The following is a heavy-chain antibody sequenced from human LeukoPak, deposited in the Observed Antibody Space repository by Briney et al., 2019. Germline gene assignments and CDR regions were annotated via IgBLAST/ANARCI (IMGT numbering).Heavy chain of an antibody. J-gene: IGHJ4*02. Sequence: GGSLRLSCAASGFTFSSYGMHWVRQAPGKGLEWVAVISYDGSNKCYADSVKGRFTISRDNSKNTLYLQMNSLRAEDTAVYYCAKPAVRYYDSSGYYYFDYWGQGTLVTVSS. CDR1: GFTFSSYG. CDR2: ISYDGSNK. CDR3: AKPAVRYYDSSGYYYFDY. D-gene: IGHD3-22*01. V-gene: IGHV3-30*18.